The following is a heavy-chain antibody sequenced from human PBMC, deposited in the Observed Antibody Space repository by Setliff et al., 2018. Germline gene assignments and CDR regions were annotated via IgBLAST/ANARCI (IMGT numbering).Heavy chain of an antibody. J-gene: IGHJ6*02. D-gene: IGHD3-9*01. Sequence: PSETLSLTCTVSGGSISPYFWSWIRQPPGKGLEWIGYIYHNGNTNFNPSLKTRVTMSVDPSKNQFALNLRSVTAADTAIYYCAKEPAISLTEAIRRSYYDYALDVWGQGTTVTVSS. CDR2: IYHNGNT. CDR3: AKEPAISLTEAIRRSYYDYALDV. V-gene: IGHV4-59*01. CDR1: GGSISPYF.